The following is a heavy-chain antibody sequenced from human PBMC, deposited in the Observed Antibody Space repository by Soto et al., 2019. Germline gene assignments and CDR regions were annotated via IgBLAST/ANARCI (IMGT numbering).Heavy chain of an antibody. CDR1: GFTFSSHS. Sequence: GGSPRLSCAASGFTFSSHSINWVRQAPGKGLEWVSYISGSGATKYYADSVKGRFTISRDNARNSLYLQMSSLSDEDTAVYYCARAIRGFSYVVDYWGQGTLVTVSS. CDR3: ARAIRGFSYVVDY. V-gene: IGHV3-48*02. D-gene: IGHD5-18*01. CDR2: ISGSGATK. J-gene: IGHJ4*02.